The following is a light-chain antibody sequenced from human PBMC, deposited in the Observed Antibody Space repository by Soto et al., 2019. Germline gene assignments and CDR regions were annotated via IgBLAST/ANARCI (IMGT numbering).Light chain of an antibody. J-gene: IGKJ2*03. CDR1: QYVNTF. CDR2: AVT. Sequence: DIPMTQSPSSLSASVGDRVTITCRASQYVNTFLNWYQQKPVKAPKLLIYAVTNLHSGVPSRFIGGGSATEFTLTISSLQSEDFATYYCLQTYDSPYSFGQGTKLEIK. CDR3: LQTYDSPYS. V-gene: IGKV1-39*01.